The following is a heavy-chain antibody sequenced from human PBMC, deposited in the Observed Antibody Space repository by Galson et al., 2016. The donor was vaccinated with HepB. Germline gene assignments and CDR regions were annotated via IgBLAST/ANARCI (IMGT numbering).Heavy chain of an antibody. CDR3: AIRPDIVSTDDLDT. CDR1: GYTFRNYW. CDR2: IYPGDSDI. V-gene: IGHV5-51*01. D-gene: IGHD5/OR15-5a*01. Sequence: QSGAEVKEPGESLKISCKVSGYTFRNYWIGWVRQMPGKGLEWMGNIYPGDSDIRYSPSFQGHVIMSVDKSINTAYLQWTSLKASDTAIYYCAIRPDIVSTDDLDTWGQVKLVTVSS. J-gene: IGHJ1*01.